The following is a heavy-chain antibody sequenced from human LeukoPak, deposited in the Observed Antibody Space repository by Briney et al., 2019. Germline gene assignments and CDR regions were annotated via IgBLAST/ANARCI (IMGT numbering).Heavy chain of an antibody. CDR2: ISPASGAT. J-gene: IGHJ4*02. Sequence: GASVKVSCKASGYTFTGSYMHWVRQAPGQGFEWLGWISPASGATNYAQNFQGRVTLTTDTSITTAYMELSSLTSDDTASYYCLNEHGGWGQGTPVTVSS. CDR1: GYTFTGSY. V-gene: IGHV1-2*02. CDR3: LNEHGG. D-gene: IGHD1-1*01.